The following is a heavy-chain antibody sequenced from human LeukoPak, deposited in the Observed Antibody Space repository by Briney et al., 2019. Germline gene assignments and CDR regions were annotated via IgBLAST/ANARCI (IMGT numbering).Heavy chain of an antibody. Sequence: ASVKVSCKASGYTFTGYYMHRVRQAPGQGLEWMGWINPNSGGTNYAQKFQGRVTMTRDTSISTAYMELSRLRSGDTAVYYCARARFDVVVPAAHKTFDYWGQGTLVTVSS. CDR3: ARARFDVVVPAAHKTFDY. CDR2: INPNSGGT. CDR1: GYTFTGYY. V-gene: IGHV1-2*02. J-gene: IGHJ4*02. D-gene: IGHD2-2*01.